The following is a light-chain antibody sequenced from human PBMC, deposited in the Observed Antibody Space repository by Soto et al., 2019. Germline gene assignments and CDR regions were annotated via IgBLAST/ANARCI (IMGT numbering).Light chain of an antibody. CDR3: QHYNSYSEA. CDR1: QVISSW. CDR2: AAS. V-gene: IGKV1D-16*01. J-gene: IGKJ1*01. Sequence: DIQMTQSPSSVSASVGDRVTITCRASQVISSWLAWYQYKPGKAPKLLIYAASSLQSGVPSRFSGSGSGTEFTLTISSLQPDDFATYYCQHYNSYSEAFGQGTKVDIK.